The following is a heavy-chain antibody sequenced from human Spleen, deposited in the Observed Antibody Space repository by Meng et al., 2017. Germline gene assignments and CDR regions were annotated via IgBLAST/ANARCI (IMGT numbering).Heavy chain of an antibody. D-gene: IGHD3-10*01. CDR1: GGSFSGYY. J-gene: IGHJ3*02. CDR3: ARVNWYYGSGSYYKPSPDDAFDI. CDR2: IYHSGST. V-gene: IGHV4-38-2*01. Sequence: GSLRLSCVVSGGSFSGYYWGWIRQPPGKGLEWIGSIYHSGSTYYNPSLKSRVTISVDTSKNQFSLKLSSVTAADTAVYYCARVNWYYGSGSYYKPSPDDAFDIWGQGTMVTVSS.